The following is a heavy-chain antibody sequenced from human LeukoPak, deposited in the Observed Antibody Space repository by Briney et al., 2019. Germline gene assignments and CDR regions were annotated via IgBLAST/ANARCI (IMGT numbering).Heavy chain of an antibody. D-gene: IGHD3-22*01. CDR2: ISSSGSTI. CDR3: ARGDNYDSSGYDDAFDI. V-gene: IGHV3-11*04. J-gene: IGHJ3*02. CDR1: GFTFSDHY. Sequence: GSLRLSCAASGFTFSDHYMSWIRQAPGKGLEWISYISSSGSTIYYADSVKGRFTISRDNAKNSLYLQMNSLRAEDTAVYYCARGDNYDSSGYDDAFDIWGQGTMVTVSS.